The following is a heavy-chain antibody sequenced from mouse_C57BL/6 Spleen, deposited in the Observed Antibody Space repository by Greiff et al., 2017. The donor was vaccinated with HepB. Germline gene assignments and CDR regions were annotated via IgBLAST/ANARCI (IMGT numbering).Heavy chain of an antibody. CDR2: IYPGDGDT. CDR1: GYAFSSSW. CDR3: ARRGGSSGGWYFDV. V-gene: IGHV1-82*01. D-gene: IGHD1-1*01. J-gene: IGHJ1*03. Sequence: QVQLQQSGPELVKPGASVKISCKASGYAFSSSWMNWVKQRPGKGLEWIGRIYPGDGDTNFNGKFKGKATLTADKSSSTAYMQLSSLTSEDSAVYFCARRGGSSGGWYFDVWGTGTTVTVSS.